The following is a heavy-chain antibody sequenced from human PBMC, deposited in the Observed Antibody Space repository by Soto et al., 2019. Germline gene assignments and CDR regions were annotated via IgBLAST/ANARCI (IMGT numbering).Heavy chain of an antibody. V-gene: IGHV1-18*01. D-gene: IGHD6-13*01. CDR1: GYTFTSYG. CDR3: ARPHFSSSYYFDY. Sequence: GASVKVSCKASGYTFTSYGISWVRQAPGQGLEWMGWISAYNGNTKYSQKFQGRVTITRDTSASTAYMELSSLRSEDTAVYYCARPHFSSSYYFDYWGQGTLVTVSS. CDR2: ISAYNGNT. J-gene: IGHJ4*02.